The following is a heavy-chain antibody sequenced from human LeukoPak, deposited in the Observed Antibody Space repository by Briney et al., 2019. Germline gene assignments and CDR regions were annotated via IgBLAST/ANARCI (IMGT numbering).Heavy chain of an antibody. CDR2: ISSGGGYI. CDR1: GFTFSSYE. CDR3: AREDPGGKYTVTTGFYYYGMDV. Sequence: GGSLRLSCAASGFTFSSYEMNWVRQAPGKGLEWVSSISSGGGYIYYADSVKGRFTISRDNAKTSLSLQMNSLRAEDTAVYYCAREDPGGKYTVTTGFYYYGMDVWGQGTTVTVSS. J-gene: IGHJ6*02. D-gene: IGHD4-17*01. V-gene: IGHV3-21*01.